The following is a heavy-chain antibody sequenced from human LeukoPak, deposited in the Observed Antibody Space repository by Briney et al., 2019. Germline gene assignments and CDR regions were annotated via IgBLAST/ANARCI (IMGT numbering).Heavy chain of an antibody. CDR3: ARDISAVAGTEPGDY. V-gene: IGHV3-21*01. CDR2: ISSSSSYI. CDR1: GFTSSSYS. J-gene: IGHJ4*02. D-gene: IGHD6-19*01. Sequence: GGSLRLSCAASGFTSSSYSMNWVRQAPGKGLGWVSSISSSSSYIYYADSVKGRFTISRDNAKNSLYLQMNSLRAEDTAVYYGARDISAVAGTEPGDYWGQGTLVTVSS.